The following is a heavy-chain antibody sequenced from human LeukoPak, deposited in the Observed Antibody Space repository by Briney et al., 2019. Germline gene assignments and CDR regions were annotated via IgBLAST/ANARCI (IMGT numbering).Heavy chain of an antibody. V-gene: IGHV1-8*01. J-gene: IGHJ3*02. CDR2: MNPNSGNT. CDR3: ASGTYPLYAFEM. Sequence: ASVKVSCKASGYTFTSYDINWVRQATGQGLEWMGWMNPNSGNTGYAQKFQGRVTMTRNTSISTAYMELSSLRAEDTAVYYCASGTYPLYAFEMWGQGTLVTVSS. CDR1: GYTFTSYD.